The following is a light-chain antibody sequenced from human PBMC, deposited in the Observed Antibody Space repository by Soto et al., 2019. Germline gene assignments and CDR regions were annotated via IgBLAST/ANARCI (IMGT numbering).Light chain of an antibody. CDR1: RSISSY. J-gene: IGKJ1*01. Sequence: DIQMTQSPSSLSASVGDRVTITCRASRSISSYLNWYQQKPGKAPKLLIFRISTLQSGVPSRFSGSGSGTDFTLTISSLQPDDFAIYYCQQSYSTPPWTFGQGTKVEIK. CDR3: QQSYSTPPWT. V-gene: IGKV1-39*01. CDR2: RIS.